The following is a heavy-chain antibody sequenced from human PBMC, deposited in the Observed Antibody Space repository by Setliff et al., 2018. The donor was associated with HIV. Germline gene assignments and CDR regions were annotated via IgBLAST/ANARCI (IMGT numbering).Heavy chain of an antibody. Sequence: SETLSLTCSVSGGSIRADGHCWTWFRQPAGKGLEWIGHICSTGSISYNPSLKSRVTISEETSKNQVSLKLTSMTAPDAAVYYCARGFRSSSALYWYDPWGQGTLVTSPQ. D-gene: IGHD6-6*01. CDR1: GGSIRADGHC. CDR3: ARGFRSSSALYWYDP. J-gene: IGHJ5*02. V-gene: IGHV4-61*09. CDR2: ICSTGSI.